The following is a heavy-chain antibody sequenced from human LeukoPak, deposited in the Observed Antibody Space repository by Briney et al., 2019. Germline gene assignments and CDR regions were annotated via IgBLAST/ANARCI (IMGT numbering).Heavy chain of an antibody. J-gene: IGHJ6*03. V-gene: IGHV4-61*02. CDR3: ARDSGGATGYYYYYYMDV. D-gene: IGHD1-26*01. CDR2: TYTSGST. Sequence: EASETLSLTCTVSGGSISSGSYYWSWIRQPAGKGLEWIGRTYTSGSTNYNPSLKSRVTISVDTSKNQFSLKLTSVTAADTAVYYCARDSGGATGYYYYYYMDVWGKGTTVTVSS. CDR1: GGSISSGSYY.